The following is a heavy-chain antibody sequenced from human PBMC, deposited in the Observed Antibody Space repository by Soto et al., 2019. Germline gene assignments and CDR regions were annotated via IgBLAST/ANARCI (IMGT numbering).Heavy chain of an antibody. D-gene: IGHD4-17*01. V-gene: IGHV1-18*01. Sequence: ASVKVSCKASGYTFTSYGISWVRQAPGQGLEWMGWISAYNGNTNYTQKLQGRVTMTTDTSTSTAYMELRSLRSDDTAVYYCARVVLDYGDKNWFDPWGQGTLVTVSS. CDR1: GYTFTSYG. CDR2: ISAYNGNT. J-gene: IGHJ5*02. CDR3: ARVVLDYGDKNWFDP.